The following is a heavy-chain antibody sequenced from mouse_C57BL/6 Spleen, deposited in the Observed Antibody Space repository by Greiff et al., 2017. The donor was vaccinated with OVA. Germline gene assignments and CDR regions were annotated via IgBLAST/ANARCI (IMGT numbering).Heavy chain of an antibody. Sequence: EVKVEESGGGLVKPGGSLKLSCAASGFTFSDYGMHWVRQAPEKGLEWVAYISSGSSTIYYADTVKGRFTISRDNAKNTLFLQMTSLRSEDTAMYYCARGYYDYDDYYAMDYWGQGTSVTVSS. J-gene: IGHJ4*01. D-gene: IGHD2-4*01. V-gene: IGHV5-17*01. CDR2: ISSGSSTI. CDR1: GFTFSDYG. CDR3: ARGYYDYDDYYAMDY.